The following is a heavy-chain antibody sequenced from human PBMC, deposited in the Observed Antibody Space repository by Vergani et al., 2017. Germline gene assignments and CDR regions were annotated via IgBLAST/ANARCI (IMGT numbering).Heavy chain of an antibody. CDR2: INNNGGST. J-gene: IGHJ3*01. D-gene: IGHD2-2*01. CDR1: GFTFNSYA. V-gene: IGHV3-23*01. Sequence: QLLESGGGLIQPGGSLRLSCAASGFTFNSYAMTWVRQAPGKGLEWVSGINNNGGSTYYADAVKGRFTISRDNSKNTVYLQMTDLRAEAPATYYCAKVCGSTSCPYGGGAFDVWGHGTMVTVSS. CDR3: AKVCGSTSCPYGGGAFDV.